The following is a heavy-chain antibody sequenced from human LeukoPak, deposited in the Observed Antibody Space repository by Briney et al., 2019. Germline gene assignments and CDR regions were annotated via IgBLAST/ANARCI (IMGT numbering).Heavy chain of an antibody. CDR2: IGNGGSPT. V-gene: IGHV3-48*03. CDR3: ACRNGNLIVLVPDAMSLVHAFHV. Sequence: GGSLRLSCLASGFSISDFEVNWVRQTPGRGLEWLSYIGNGGSPTYYADSVKGRFTISRDNANNLVFLQMNSLRAEDTGLYFCACRNGNLIVLVPDAMSLVHAFHVWGQGTVVAVSS. J-gene: IGHJ3*01. CDR1: GFSISDFE. D-gene: IGHD2-2*01.